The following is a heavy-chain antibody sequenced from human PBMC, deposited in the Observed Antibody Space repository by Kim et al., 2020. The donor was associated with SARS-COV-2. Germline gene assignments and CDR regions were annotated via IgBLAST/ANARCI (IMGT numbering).Heavy chain of an antibody. J-gene: IGHJ4*02. D-gene: IGHD2-2*01. CDR3: ARESPRCGSSSCYFTQ. Sequence: DSVKGRFTITRDNSKNTLYLQMNSLRAEDTAVYYCARESPRCGSSSCYFTQWGQGTLVTVSS. V-gene: IGHV3-30*01.